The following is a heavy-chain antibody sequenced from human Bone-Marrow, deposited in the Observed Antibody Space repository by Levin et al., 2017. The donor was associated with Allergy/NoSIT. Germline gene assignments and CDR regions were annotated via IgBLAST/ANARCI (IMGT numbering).Heavy chain of an antibody. J-gene: IGHJ4*02. Sequence: GGSLRLSCAASGFTFSDLYMDWLRQAPGKGLEWVGRIANRANSDATQYAASVRGRFTISRDDSENLLYLQMNYLKPEDTAVYYCARLVTQFCSGGRCSSVNDPVDYWGQGTLVTVSS. V-gene: IGHV3-72*01. CDR2: IANRANSDAT. D-gene: IGHD2-15*01. CDR1: GFTFSDLY. CDR3: ARLVTQFCSGGRCSSVNDPVDY.